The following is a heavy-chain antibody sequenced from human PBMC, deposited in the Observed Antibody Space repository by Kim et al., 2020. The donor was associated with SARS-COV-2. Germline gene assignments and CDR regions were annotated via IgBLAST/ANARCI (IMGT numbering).Heavy chain of an antibody. V-gene: IGHV4-34*01. CDR2: INHSGST. CDR1: GGSFSGYY. Sequence: SETLSLTCAVYGGSFSGYYWSWIRQPPGKGLEWIGEINHSGSTNYNPSLKSRVTISVDTSKNQFSLKLSSVTAADTAVYYCARRWGLAVAGIFHRIARKVDMDVWGKGTTVTVSS. J-gene: IGHJ6*03. CDR3: ARRWGLAVAGIFHRIARKVDMDV. D-gene: IGHD6-19*01.